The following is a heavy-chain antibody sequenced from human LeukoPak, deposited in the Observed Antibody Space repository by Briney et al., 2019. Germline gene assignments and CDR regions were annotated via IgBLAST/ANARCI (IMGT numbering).Heavy chain of an antibody. CDR2: IWYDGSNK. J-gene: IGHJ4*02. V-gene: IGHV3-33*06. D-gene: IGHD5-24*01. CDR1: GFTFSSYG. CDR3: AKEAYIEMATITPDY. Sequence: GGSLRLSCAASGFTFSSYGMHWVRQAPGKGLEWVAVIWYDGSNKYYADSVKGRFTISRDNSKKTLYLQMNSLRAEDTAVYYCAKEAYIEMATITPDYWGQGTLVTVSS.